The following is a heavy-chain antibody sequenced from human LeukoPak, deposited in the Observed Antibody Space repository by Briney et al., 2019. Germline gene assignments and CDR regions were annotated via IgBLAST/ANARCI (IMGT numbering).Heavy chain of an antibody. V-gene: IGHV4-61*02. J-gene: IGHJ4*02. CDR2: IYTSGST. Sequence: SETLSLTCTVSGGSVSSGSYYWNWIRQPAGKGLEWIGRIYTSGSTNYNPSLKSRVTMSVDTSKNQFSLKLSSVTAADTAVYYCARDSGRYFRFDYWGQGTPVTVSS. D-gene: IGHD3-16*02. CDR3: ARDSGRYFRFDY. CDR1: GGSVSSGSYY.